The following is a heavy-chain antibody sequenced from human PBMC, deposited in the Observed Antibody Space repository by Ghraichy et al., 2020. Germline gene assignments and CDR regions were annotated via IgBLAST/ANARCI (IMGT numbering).Heavy chain of an antibody. CDR1: GYTFTSYA. CDR3: ARPRDCTNGVCYPDFDY. D-gene: IGHD2-8*01. CDR2: MNPNSGNT. Sequence: ASVKVSCKTSGYTFTSYAITWVRQATGQGLEWMGWMNPNSGNTGYAQKFQGRVTMTKNTSISTAYMELSSLRSEDAAIYYCARPRDCTNGVCYPDFDYWGQGTLVTVSS. J-gene: IGHJ4*02. V-gene: IGHV1-8*01.